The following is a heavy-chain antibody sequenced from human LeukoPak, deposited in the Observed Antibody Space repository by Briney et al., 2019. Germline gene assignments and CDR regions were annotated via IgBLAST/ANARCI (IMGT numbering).Heavy chain of an antibody. CDR2: ISSSSSTI. J-gene: IGHJ4*02. CDR3: ATSGSYRFDY. Sequence: GSMRLSCAASGFTFSSYSMNWVSQAPGKGLEWVSYISSSSSTIYYADSVKGRFTISRDNAQNSLYLQMNSLRDEDTAVYYCATSGSYRFDYWGQENLVSVSS. CDR1: GFTFSSYS. V-gene: IGHV3-48*02. D-gene: IGHD1-26*01.